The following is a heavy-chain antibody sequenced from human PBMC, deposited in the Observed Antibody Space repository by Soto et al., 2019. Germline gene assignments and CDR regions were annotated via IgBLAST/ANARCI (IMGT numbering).Heavy chain of an antibody. V-gene: IGHV4-39*01. CDR3: ARAPMVRGEIHPFDY. Sequence: QLQLQESGPGLVKPSETLSLTCTVSGGSISSSSFYWGCIRQPPGKGLEWIGTIFYSGTAYYKPSLKSRVTISVDTSENRFSLKVRSVTAADTAVYYCARAPMVRGEIHPFDYWGQGTLVTVSS. J-gene: IGHJ4*02. CDR1: GGSISSSSFY. CDR2: IFYSGTA. D-gene: IGHD3-10*01.